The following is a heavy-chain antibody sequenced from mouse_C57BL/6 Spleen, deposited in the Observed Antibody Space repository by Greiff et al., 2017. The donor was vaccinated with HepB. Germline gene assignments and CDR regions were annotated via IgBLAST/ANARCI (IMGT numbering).Heavy chain of an antibody. CDR1: GYTFTSYW. CDR2: IDPSDSYT. V-gene: IGHV1-69*01. CDR3: ARRAYYSNSLAMDY. D-gene: IGHD2-5*01. J-gene: IGHJ4*01. Sequence: QVQLKQPGAELVMPGASVKLSCKASGYTFTSYWMHWVKQRPGQGLEWIGEIDPSDSYTNYNQKFKGKSTLTVDKSSSTAYMQLSSLTSEDSAVYYCARRAYYSNSLAMDYWGQGTSVTVSS.